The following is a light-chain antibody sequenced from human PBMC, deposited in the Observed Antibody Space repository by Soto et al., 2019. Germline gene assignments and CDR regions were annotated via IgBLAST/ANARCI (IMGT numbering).Light chain of an antibody. V-gene: IGLV2-14*01. J-gene: IGLJ2*01. CDR1: SSDVGGYNY. CDR3: SSYTSSSTVL. Sequence: QSALTQPASVSGSLGQSITISCTGTSSDVGGYNYVSWYQQYPGKDPKVVIFEVTNRPSGVSSRFSGSKSGNTASLTVSGLQAEDEGDYYCSSYTSSSTVLFGGGTKLTVL. CDR2: EVT.